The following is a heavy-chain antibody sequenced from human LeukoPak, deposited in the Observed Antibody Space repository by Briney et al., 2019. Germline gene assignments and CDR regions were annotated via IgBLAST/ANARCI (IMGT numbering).Heavy chain of an antibody. V-gene: IGHV3-21*01. D-gene: IGHD4-17*01. Sequence: GGSLRLSCAASGFTFSSYSMNWVRQAPGKGLEWVSSISSSISYIYYADSVEGRFTISRDNAKNSLYLQMNSLRAEDTAVYYCARGRNGDYVYYFDYWGQGTLVTVSS. CDR3: ARGRNGDYVYYFDY. CDR1: GFTFSSYS. J-gene: IGHJ4*02. CDR2: ISSSISYI.